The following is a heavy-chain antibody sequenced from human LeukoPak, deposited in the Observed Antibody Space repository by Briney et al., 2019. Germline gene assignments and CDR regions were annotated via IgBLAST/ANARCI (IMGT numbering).Heavy chain of an antibody. D-gene: IGHD6-6*01. J-gene: IGHJ3*01. V-gene: IGHV3-7*03. CDR3: ARSSYSSSSSV. Sequence: GGSLRLSCAVSGFTFSGFCMSWSRQAPGKGLEWVASINSDGSEGYYADVVKGRFTISRDNAKNSPYLQINSLRAEDTAVYYCARSSYSSSSSVWGQGTMVTVSS. CDR2: INSDGSEG. CDR1: GFTFSGFC.